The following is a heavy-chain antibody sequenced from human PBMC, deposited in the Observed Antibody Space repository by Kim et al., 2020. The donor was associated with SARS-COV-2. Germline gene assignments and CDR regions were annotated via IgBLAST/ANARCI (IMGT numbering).Heavy chain of an antibody. J-gene: IGHJ3*02. D-gene: IGHD4-17*01. CDR1: GFTFSSYG. CDR2: ISYDGSNK. V-gene: IGHV3-30*18. CDR3: AKDWVGRDYGGNAVDAFDI. Sequence: GGSLRLSCAASGFTFSSYGMHWVRQAPGKGLEWVAVISYDGSNKYYADSVKGRFTISRDNSKNTLYLQMNSLRAEDTAVYYCAKDWVGRDYGGNAVDAFDIWGQGTMVTVSS.